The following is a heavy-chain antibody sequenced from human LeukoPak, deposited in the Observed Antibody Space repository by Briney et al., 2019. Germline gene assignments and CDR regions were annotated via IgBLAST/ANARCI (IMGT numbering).Heavy chain of an antibody. D-gene: IGHD4-23*01. CDR3: ARDGGPNNYWFDP. V-gene: IGHV4-34*01. Sequence: SETLSLTCALYGGSFSGYYGLWVRQAPGKGLEWLGEVGHSGLTNYKPPLKSRLTISLDMSKNQFSLRLTSVTAADTAVYYCARDGGPNNYWFDPWGQGTLVTVSS. J-gene: IGHJ5*02. CDR2: VGHSGLT. CDR1: GGSFSGYY.